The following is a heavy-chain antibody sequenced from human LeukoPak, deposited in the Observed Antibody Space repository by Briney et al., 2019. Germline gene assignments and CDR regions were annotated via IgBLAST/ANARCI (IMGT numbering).Heavy chain of an antibody. J-gene: IGHJ4*02. CDR1: GFTFSSYS. Sequence: GGSLRISCAASGFTFSSYSMNWVRQAPGKGLEWVSSISSSSSYIYYADSVKGRFTISRDNAKNSLYLQMNSLRAEDTAVYYCARARGSGYSPSGDYWGQGTLVTASS. D-gene: IGHD3-22*01. CDR2: ISSSSSYI. CDR3: ARARGSGYSPSGDY. V-gene: IGHV3-21*01.